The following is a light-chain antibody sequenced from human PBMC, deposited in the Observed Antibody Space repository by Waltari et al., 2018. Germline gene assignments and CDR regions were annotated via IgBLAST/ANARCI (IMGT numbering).Light chain of an antibody. J-gene: IGLJ1*01. CDR3: YSTTDNNLGV. CDR2: QDS. CDR1: MLPKKY. Sequence: SSELTQPSSVSVSPGQTARITCSGDMLPKKYTRWFQQKPGQAPVLFLYQDSARPSGIPERFSGSSSGTTVTLTISGAQVEDEADYYCYSTTDNNLGVFGPGTRVTVL. V-gene: IGLV3-27*01.